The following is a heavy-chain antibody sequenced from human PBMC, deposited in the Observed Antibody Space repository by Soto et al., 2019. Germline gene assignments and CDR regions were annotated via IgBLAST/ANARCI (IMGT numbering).Heavy chain of an antibody. CDR2: IKEDGGEK. CDR3: ASRTVISGSPIPFHY. CDR1: GFNFSGYW. J-gene: IGHJ4*02. Sequence: GGSLRLSCEASGFNFSGYWLSWVRHTPGKGLEWVASIKEDGGEKNYLDSAKGRFTIPRDNAKNSLYLQMNSLRVEYTAVYYCASRTVISGSPIPFHYWGQGTLVSVSS. D-gene: IGHD2-21*01. V-gene: IGHV3-7*01.